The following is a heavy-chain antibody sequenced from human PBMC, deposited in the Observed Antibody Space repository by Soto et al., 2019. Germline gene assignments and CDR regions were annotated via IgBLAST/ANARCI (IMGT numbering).Heavy chain of an antibody. CDR1: GYTFTGYS. Sequence: ASVKVSCKASGYTFTGYSMQWVRQAPGQGLEWMGIINPSGGSTTYAQKFQGRVTMTRDTSTSTVYMELSSLTSEDTAVYYCARDSAVHIGDAFDIWGQGTMVTVSS. CDR3: ARDSAVHIGDAFDI. V-gene: IGHV1-46*01. J-gene: IGHJ3*02. D-gene: IGHD2-21*01. CDR2: INPSGGST.